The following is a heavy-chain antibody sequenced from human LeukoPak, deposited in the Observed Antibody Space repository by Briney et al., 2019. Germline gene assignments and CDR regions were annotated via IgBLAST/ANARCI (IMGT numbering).Heavy chain of an antibody. V-gene: IGHV1-69*04. D-gene: IGHD6-13*01. Sequence: ASVKVSCKASGGTFSSYAISWVRQAPGQGLEWMGRIIPILGIANYTQKFQGRVTITADKSTSTAYMELSSLRSEDTAVYYCATGPILFSSSWSPTNNYFDYWGQGTLVTVSS. CDR3: ATGPILFSSSWSPTNNYFDY. J-gene: IGHJ4*02. CDR1: GGTFSSYA. CDR2: IIPILGIA.